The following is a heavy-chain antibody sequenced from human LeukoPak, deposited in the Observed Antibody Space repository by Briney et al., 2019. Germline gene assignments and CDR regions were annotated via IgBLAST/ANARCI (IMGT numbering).Heavy chain of an antibody. Sequence: GESLKISCKGSGYSFPSYWIAWVRRMPGKGLEWMGIIFPGDSDTRYSPSFQGQVTISVDKSISTAYPQWSSLKASDTAMYYCARGRPIDYWGQGTLVTVSS. CDR3: ARGRPIDY. J-gene: IGHJ4*02. CDR1: GYSFPSYW. CDR2: IFPGDSDT. V-gene: IGHV5-51*01.